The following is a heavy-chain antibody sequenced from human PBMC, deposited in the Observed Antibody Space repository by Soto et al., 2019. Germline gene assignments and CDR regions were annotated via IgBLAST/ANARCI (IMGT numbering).Heavy chain of an antibody. CDR3: ARILVDIVATVDY. V-gene: IGHV4-39*01. D-gene: IGHD5-12*01. J-gene: IGHJ4*02. CDR1: GGCISSADYY. Sequence: SETLSLTCAVSGGCISSADYYWGWIRQPPGKGLEWIGSIYYSGSTYYNPSLKSRVTISVDTSKNQFSLKLSSVTAADTAVYYCARILVDIVATVDYWGQGTLVTVSS. CDR2: IYYSGST.